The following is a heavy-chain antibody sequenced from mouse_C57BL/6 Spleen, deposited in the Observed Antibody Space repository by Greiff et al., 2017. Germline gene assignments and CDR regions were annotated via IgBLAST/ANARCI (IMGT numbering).Heavy chain of an antibody. J-gene: IGHJ4*01. CDR1: GYAFSSSW. CDR3: AREVLGNYAMDY. D-gene: IGHD3-1*01. V-gene: IGHV1-82*01. Sequence: VKLQQSGPELVKPGASVKISCKASGYAFSSSWMNWVKQRPGKGLEWIGRIYPGDGDTNYNGKFKGKATLTADKSSSTAYMQLSSLTSEDSAVYFCAREVLGNYAMDYWGQGTSVTVSS. CDR2: IYPGDGDT.